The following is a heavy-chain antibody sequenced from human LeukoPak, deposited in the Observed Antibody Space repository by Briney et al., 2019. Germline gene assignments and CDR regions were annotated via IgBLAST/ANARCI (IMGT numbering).Heavy chain of an antibody. CDR1: GYTFTGYY. V-gene: IGHV1-2*02. CDR3: ARSPVLRYFDWLQTEGYFDY. D-gene: IGHD3-9*01. CDR2: INPNSGGT. J-gene: IGHJ4*02. Sequence: ASVKVSCKASGYTFTGYYMHWVRQAPGQGLEWMGWINPNSGGTNYAQKFQGRVTTTRDTSISTAHMELSRLRSDDTAVYYCARSPVLRYFDWLQTEGYFDYWGQGTLVTVSS.